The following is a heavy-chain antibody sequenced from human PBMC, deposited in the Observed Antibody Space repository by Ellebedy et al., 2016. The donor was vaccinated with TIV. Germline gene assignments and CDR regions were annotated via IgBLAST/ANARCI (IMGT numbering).Heavy chain of an antibody. CDR1: GFTFSDYY. CDR2: ISDSGTYT. V-gene: IGHV3-11*06. D-gene: IGHD5-12*01. Sequence: GESLKISCATSGFTFSDYYLNWIRQAPGKGLEWVSYISDSGTYTNYADSVKGRFSISRDNAKNSLYLQMNSLRAEDTAVYYCAREGYSGAYRYFFDYWGQGTLVTVSS. CDR3: AREGYSGAYRYFFDY. J-gene: IGHJ4*02.